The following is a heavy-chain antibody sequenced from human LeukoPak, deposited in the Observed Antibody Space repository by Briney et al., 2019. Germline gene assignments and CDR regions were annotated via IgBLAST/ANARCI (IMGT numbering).Heavy chain of an antibody. CDR3: ARRLAGRFYGMDV. J-gene: IGHJ6*02. V-gene: IGHV4-34*01. CDR1: GGSFSGYY. CDR2: INHSGST. Sequence: PSETLSLTCAVYGGSFSGYYWSWIRQPPGKGLEWIGEINHSGSTNYNPSLKSRVTISVDTSKKQLSLKLSSVAAADTAVYYCARRLAGRFYGMDVWGQATTVTVSS. D-gene: IGHD1-14*01.